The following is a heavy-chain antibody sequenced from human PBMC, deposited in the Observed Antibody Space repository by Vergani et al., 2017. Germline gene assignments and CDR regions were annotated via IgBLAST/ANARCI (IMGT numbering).Heavy chain of an antibody. CDR3: ARGVAKNYFDY. Sequence: QVQLVQSGAEVKKPGSSVKVSCKASGGTFSSYAISWVRQAPGQGLEWMGRIIPILGIANYAQKFQGRVTITAEKSTSTAYMELSSLRSEDTAVYYCARGVAKNYFDYWGQGTLVTVSS. J-gene: IGHJ4*02. V-gene: IGHV1-69*04. CDR1: GGTFSSYA. CDR2: IIPILGIA.